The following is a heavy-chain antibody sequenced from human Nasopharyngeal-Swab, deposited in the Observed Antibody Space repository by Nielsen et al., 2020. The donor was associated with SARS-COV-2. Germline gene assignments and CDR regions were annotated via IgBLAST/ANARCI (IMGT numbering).Heavy chain of an antibody. CDR3: ARDQHIAAAGLLVPVYYYYMDV. CDR2: ISSSSSYI. D-gene: IGHD6-13*01. Sequence: GESLKISCAASGFTFSSYSMNWVRQAPGKGLEWVSSISSSSSYIYYADSVKGRFTISRDNAKNSLYLQMNSLRAEDTAVYYCARDQHIAAAGLLVPVYYYYMDVWGKGTTVTVSS. CDR1: GFTFSSYS. V-gene: IGHV3-21*01. J-gene: IGHJ6*03.